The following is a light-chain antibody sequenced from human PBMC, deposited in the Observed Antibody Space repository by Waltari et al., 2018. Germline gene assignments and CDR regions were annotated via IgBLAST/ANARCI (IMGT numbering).Light chain of an antibody. Sequence: DMQMTQSPSTLSASVGDRVTITCRASRSISTWLAWYQQKPGKAPKLLIYAASHLESGVPSRFSGSGSGTEFTLTISSLQPDDFATYYCQQYNDYLGTFGPGTKVEI. CDR2: AAS. V-gene: IGKV1-5*03. CDR3: QQYNDYLGT. CDR1: RSISTW. J-gene: IGKJ1*01.